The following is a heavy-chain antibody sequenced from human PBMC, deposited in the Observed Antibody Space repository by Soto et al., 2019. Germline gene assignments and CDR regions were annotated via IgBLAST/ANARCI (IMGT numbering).Heavy chain of an antibody. V-gene: IGHV3-11*01. CDR3: ARDNPELEGYDLEYYFDY. CDR1: GFTFSDYY. J-gene: IGHJ4*02. CDR2: ISSSGSTI. D-gene: IGHD5-12*01. Sequence: GGSLRLSCAASGFTFSDYYMSWIRQAPGKGLEWVSYISSSGSTIYYADSVKGRFTISRDNAKNSLYLQMNSLRAEDTAVYYCARDNPELEGYDLEYYFDYWGQGTLVTVSS.